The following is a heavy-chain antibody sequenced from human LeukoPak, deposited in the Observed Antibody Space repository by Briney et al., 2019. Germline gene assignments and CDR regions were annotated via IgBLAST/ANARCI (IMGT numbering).Heavy chain of an antibody. CDR3: ARHHDLGGIDP. CDR2: IYYSGST. CDR1: GGSFSGYY. Sequence: SETLSLTCAVYGGSFSGYYWSWIRQPPGKGLEWIGYIYYSGSTNYNPSLKSRVTISVDTSKNQFSLKLSSVTAADTAVYYCARHHDLGGIDPWGQGTLVTVSS. J-gene: IGHJ5*02. D-gene: IGHD3-16*01. V-gene: IGHV4-59*08.